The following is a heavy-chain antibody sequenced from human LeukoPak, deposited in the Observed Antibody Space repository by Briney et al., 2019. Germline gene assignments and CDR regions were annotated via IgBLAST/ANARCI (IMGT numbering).Heavy chain of an antibody. D-gene: IGHD1-26*01. CDR2: ISPSSNYI. CDR3: ARLSTYYAFDI. Sequence: GGSLRLSCAASGFTFSNYGMNWVRQAPGKGLEWVSSISPSSNYIYYADSVKGRFTISRDNAKNSLCLQMNSLRAEDTAVYYCARLSTYYAFDIWGQGTMVTVSS. V-gene: IGHV3-21*01. J-gene: IGHJ3*02. CDR1: GFTFSNYG.